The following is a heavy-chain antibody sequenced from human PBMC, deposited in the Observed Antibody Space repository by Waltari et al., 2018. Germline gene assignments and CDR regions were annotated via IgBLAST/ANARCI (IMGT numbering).Heavy chain of an antibody. Sequence: QVQLQESGPGLVKPSQTLSLTCTVSGGSISSGDYYWSWIRQPPGKGLEWIGYIYYSGSTYYNPSLKSRVTISVDTSKNQFSLKLSSVTAADTAVYYCARVPRVRTYYYYYYMDVWGKGTTVTVSS. D-gene: IGHD3-3*01. CDR2: IYYSGST. CDR1: GGSISSGDYY. V-gene: IGHV4-30-4*08. CDR3: ARVPRVRTYYYYYYMDV. J-gene: IGHJ6*03.